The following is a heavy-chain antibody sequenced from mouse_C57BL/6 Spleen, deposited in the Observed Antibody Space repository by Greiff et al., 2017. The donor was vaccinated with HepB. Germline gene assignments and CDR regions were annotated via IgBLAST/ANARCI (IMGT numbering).Heavy chain of an antibody. D-gene: IGHD2-12*01. J-gene: IGHJ2*01. CDR1: GYAFSSSW. V-gene: IGHV1-82*01. Sequence: VQLQQSGPELVKPGASVKISCKASGYAFSSSWMNWVKQRPGKGLEWIGRIYPGDGDTNYNGKFKGKATLTADKSSSTAYMQLSSLTSEDSAVYFCARGDDGDAFDYWGHGTTLTVSS. CDR3: ARGDDGDAFDY. CDR2: IYPGDGDT.